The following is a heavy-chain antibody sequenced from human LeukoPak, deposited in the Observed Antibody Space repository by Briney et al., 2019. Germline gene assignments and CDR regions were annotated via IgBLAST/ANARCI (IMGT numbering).Heavy chain of an antibody. CDR2: IWYDGSKK. D-gene: IGHD4-23*01. CDR1: GFTFRSYG. V-gene: IGHV3-33*01. CDR3: ARGLGGNSAAFDI. J-gene: IGHJ3*02. Sequence: GGSLRLSCAASGFTFRSYGMHWVRQAPGKGPEWVAVIWYDGSKKYYADSVKGRFTISRDNSKNTLYLQMNSLRAEDTAVYYCARGLGGNSAAFDIWGQGTMVTVSS.